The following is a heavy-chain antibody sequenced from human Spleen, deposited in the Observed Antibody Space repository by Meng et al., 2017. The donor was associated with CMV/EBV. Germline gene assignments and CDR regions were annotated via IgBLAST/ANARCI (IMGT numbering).Heavy chain of an antibody. J-gene: IGHJ4*02. D-gene: IGHD6-19*01. CDR1: GCAVTFGGYY. CDR2: IYYSGST. Sequence: QVQEQRRGPGQAYPPRSLSCTVSGCAVTFGGYYWSWIRQPPGKGLEWFGQIYYSGSTFYNPSLKRRVIISIDTSKNQFSLNLRSVTAADTAVYYCARVSRGWDCFDYWGQGTLVTVPS. CDR3: ARVSRGWDCFDY. V-gene: IGHV4-31*03.